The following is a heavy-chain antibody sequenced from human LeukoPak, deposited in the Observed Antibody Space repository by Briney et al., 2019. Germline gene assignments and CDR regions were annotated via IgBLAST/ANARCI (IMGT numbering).Heavy chain of an antibody. Sequence: PSETLSLTCTVSGGSISSYYRSWIRQPPGKGLEWIGYIYYSGSTNYNPSLKSRVTISVDTSKNQFSPKLSSVTAADTAVYYCARAKAAAGVDYWGQGTLVTVSS. CDR2: IYYSGST. CDR1: GGSISSYY. D-gene: IGHD6-13*01. V-gene: IGHV4-59*01. CDR3: ARAKAAAGVDY. J-gene: IGHJ4*02.